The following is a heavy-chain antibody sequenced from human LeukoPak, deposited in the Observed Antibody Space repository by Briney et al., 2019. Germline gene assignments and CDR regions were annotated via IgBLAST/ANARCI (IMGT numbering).Heavy chain of an antibody. CDR2: IYHSGST. Sequence: SETLSLTCAVSGGSISSGGYSWRWIRQPPGKGLEWIGYIYHSGSTYYNPSLKSRVTISVDRSKNQFSLKLSSVTAADTAVYYCARVIGGFGELDYFDYWGQGTLVTVSS. D-gene: IGHD3-10*01. CDR3: ARVIGGFGELDYFDY. CDR1: GGSISSGGYS. J-gene: IGHJ4*02. V-gene: IGHV4-30-2*01.